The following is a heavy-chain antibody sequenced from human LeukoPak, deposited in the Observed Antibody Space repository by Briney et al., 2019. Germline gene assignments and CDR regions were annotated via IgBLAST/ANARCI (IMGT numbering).Heavy chain of an antibody. V-gene: IGHV4-34*01. CDR2: INHGGST. D-gene: IGHD2-2*01. Sequence: PSETLSLTCAVYGGSFSGYYWSWIRQPPGKGLEWIGEINHGGSTNYNPSLKSRVTISVDTSKNQFSLKLSSVTAADTAVYYCARGGVVVPAAMPYNWFDPWGQGTLVTVSS. J-gene: IGHJ5*02. CDR1: GGSFSGYY. CDR3: ARGGVVVPAAMPYNWFDP.